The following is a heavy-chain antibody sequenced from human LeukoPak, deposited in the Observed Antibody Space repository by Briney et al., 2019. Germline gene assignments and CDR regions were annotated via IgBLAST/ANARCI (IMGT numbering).Heavy chain of an antibody. Sequence: PSETLSLTCTVSGGSISSYYWSWIRQPPGKGLEWIGYIYYSGSTNYNPSLKSRVTISVDTSKNQFSLKLSSVTAADTAVYYCARAYRGSYETINWFDPWGQGTLVTVSS. CDR3: ARAYRGSYETINWFDP. CDR1: GGSISSYY. D-gene: IGHD1-26*01. V-gene: IGHV4-59*01. J-gene: IGHJ5*02. CDR2: IYYSGST.